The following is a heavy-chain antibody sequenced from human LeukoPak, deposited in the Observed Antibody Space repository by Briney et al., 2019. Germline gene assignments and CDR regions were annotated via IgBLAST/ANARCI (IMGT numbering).Heavy chain of an antibody. CDR1: GYSISSGYY. D-gene: IGHD4-17*01. V-gene: IGHV4-38-2*02. CDR3: ARSGDEYGVSWFDP. Sequence: SETLSLTCTVSGYSISSGYYWGWIRQPPGKGLEWIASIYHSGSTYYNPSLKSRVTISVDTSKNQFSLQLSSVTAADTAVYYCARSGDEYGVSWFDPWRQGTLVSVCS. J-gene: IGHJ5*02. CDR2: IYHSGST.